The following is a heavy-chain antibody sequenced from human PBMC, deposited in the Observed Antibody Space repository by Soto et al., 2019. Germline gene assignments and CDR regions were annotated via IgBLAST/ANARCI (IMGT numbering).Heavy chain of an antibody. Sequence: ESGGGVVQPGRSLRLSCAASGFSFSSYGMHWVRQAPGKGLEWVAVISYNENSKYYADSVKGRFTISRDNSKNTLYVQMSSLRPEDTAVYYCARGGLEQWLAQDHWGQGTLVTVSS. CDR3: ARGGLEQWLAQDH. J-gene: IGHJ4*02. V-gene: IGHV3-30*03. D-gene: IGHD6-19*01. CDR1: GFSFSSYG. CDR2: ISYNENSK.